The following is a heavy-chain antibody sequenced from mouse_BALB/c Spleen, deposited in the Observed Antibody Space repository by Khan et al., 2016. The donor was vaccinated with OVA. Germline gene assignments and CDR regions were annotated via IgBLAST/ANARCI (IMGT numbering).Heavy chain of an antibody. D-gene: IGHD1-1*01. J-gene: IGHJ3*01. CDR1: GYIFTSYM. Sequence: QVQLQQSGAELARPGASVKMSCKASGYIFTSYMMHWVKQRPGQGLEWIGDINPSSGYNNYNQKFKDKATLTADKSSSTAYMQLSSLTSEDSAGYYCARGGDGSFGYWGQGTLVTVSA. CDR2: INPSSGYN. V-gene: IGHV1-4*01. CDR3: ARGGDGSFGY.